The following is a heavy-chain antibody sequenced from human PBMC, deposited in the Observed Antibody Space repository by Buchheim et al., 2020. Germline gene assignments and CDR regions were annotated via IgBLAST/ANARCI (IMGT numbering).Heavy chain of an antibody. CDR3: ARTEGDTTFRNPHYYYGMDV. D-gene: IGHD1-14*01. CDR2: IYTSGST. J-gene: IGHJ6*02. CDR1: GGSISSYY. V-gene: IGHV4-4*07. Sequence: QVQLQESGPGLVKPSETLSLTCTVSGGSISSYYWSWIRQPAGKGLEWIGRIYTSGSTNYNPSLKRRVTISVDTSKNQFSLKLSSVTAADTAVYYCARTEGDTTFRNPHYYYGMDVWGQGTT.